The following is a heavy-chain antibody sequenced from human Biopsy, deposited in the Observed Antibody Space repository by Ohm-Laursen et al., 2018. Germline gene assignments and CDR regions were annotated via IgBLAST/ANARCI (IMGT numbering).Heavy chain of an antibody. CDR3: ARATNSTGWPYYYFYGMDV. V-gene: IGHV4-59*07. Sequence: SDTLSLTCTVSGDSISSYYWSWIRQPPGKGLEWIGYIYYSGSTNYNPSLKSCVTISVDTSKNQFSLRLNSVTAAETAVYYCARATNSTGWPYYYFYGMDVWGQGTTVTVSS. CDR2: IYYSGST. J-gene: IGHJ6*02. D-gene: IGHD2/OR15-2a*01. CDR1: GDSISSYY.